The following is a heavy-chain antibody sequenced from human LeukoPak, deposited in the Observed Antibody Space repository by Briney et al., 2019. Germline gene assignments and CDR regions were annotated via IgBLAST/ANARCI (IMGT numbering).Heavy chain of an antibody. V-gene: IGHV3-33*01. J-gene: IGHJ4*02. CDR1: GFTFSSYA. CDR3: ARGNDSNGLKGGFDY. D-gene: IGHD3-22*01. CDR2: IWYDGSNK. Sequence: GGSLRLSCAASGFTFSSYAMHWVRQAPGKGLEWVAVIWYDGSNKYYADSVKGRFTISRDNSKNTLYLQMYSLRAEDTAVYYCARGNDSNGLKGGFDYWGQGTLVTVSS.